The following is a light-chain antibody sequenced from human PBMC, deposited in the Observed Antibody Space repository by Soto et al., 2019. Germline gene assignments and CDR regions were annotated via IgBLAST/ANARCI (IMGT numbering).Light chain of an antibody. CDR2: ATS. CDR1: QDIRNE. V-gene: IGKV1-6*01. CDR3: LQDHSYPRT. Sequence: AIPMTQSPPSLSASVGDRVILTCRTSQDIRNELGWYQQKPGKAPKLLIHATSNLQDGVPLRFSGSGSGTDFTLTISSLQPEDFATYYCLQDHSYPRTFGQGTRVEIK. J-gene: IGKJ1*01.